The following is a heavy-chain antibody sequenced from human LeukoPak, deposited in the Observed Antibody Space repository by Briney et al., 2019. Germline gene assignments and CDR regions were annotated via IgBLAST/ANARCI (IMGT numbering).Heavy chain of an antibody. CDR3: ARWGHSDYDSLPTKFDY. J-gene: IGHJ4*02. D-gene: IGHD5-12*01. CDR2: ISGSGSDI. CDR1: GFTFSNFQ. V-gene: IGHV3-48*03. Sequence: GGSLRLSCAASGFTFSNFQMTWVRQAPGKGLEWLSYISGSGSDIFYADSVKGRFTISRDNAKNSLYLQMNNLRAEDTAVYYCARWGHSDYDSLPTKFDYWGQGTLVTVSS.